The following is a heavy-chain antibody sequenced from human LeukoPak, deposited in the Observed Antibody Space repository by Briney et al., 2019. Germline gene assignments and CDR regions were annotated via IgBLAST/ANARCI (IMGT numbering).Heavy chain of an antibody. CDR2: IKQDGSEK. V-gene: IGHV3-7*01. D-gene: IGHD3-10*01. CDR1: GFTFSSYW. J-gene: IGHJ6*03. Sequence: GGSLRLSCAASGFTFSSYWMSWVRQAPGKGLEWVANIKQDGSEKYYVDSVKGRFTISRDNATNSLYLQMNSLRAEDTAVYYCARDYWFGELLSYYYYYYMDVWGKGTTVTVSS. CDR3: ARDYWFGELLSYYYYYYMDV.